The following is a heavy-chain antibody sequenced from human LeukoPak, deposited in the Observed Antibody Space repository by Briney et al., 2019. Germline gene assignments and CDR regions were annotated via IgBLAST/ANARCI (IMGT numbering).Heavy chain of an antibody. Sequence: ASVKVSCKASGYTFTSYYMHWVRQAPGQGLEWMGIINPSGGTTSYAQKFQGRVTMTRDTSTSTVYMELSSLRSEDTAVYYCATALGSSSWTNWFDPWGQGTLVTVSS. V-gene: IGHV1-46*01. CDR3: ATALGSSSWTNWFDP. D-gene: IGHD6-13*01. CDR1: GYTFTSYY. J-gene: IGHJ5*02. CDR2: INPSGGTT.